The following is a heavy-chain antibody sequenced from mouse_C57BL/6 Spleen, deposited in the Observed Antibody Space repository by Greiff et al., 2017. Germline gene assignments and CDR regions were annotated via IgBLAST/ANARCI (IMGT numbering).Heavy chain of an antibody. J-gene: IGHJ4*01. CDR2: IYPGDGDT. CDR3: ARYFYAMDY. Sequence: LVESGPELVKPGASVKISCKASGYAFSSSWMNWVKQRPGKGLEWIGRIYPGDGDTNYNGKFKGKATLTADKSSSTAYMQLSSLTSEDSAVYFCARYFYAMDYWGQGTSVTVSS. V-gene: IGHV1-82*01. CDR1: GYAFSSSW.